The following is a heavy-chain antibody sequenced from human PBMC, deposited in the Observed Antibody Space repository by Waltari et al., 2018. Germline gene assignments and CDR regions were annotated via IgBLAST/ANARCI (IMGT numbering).Heavy chain of an antibody. CDR2: MSSSGSTI. CDR1: GFTFSSYE. J-gene: IGHJ6*02. CDR3: ARFLSAGGGYYGMDV. Sequence: EVQLVESGGGLVQPGGSLRLSCAASGFTFSSYEMNWVRQAPGKGLEWVSYMSSSGSTIYYADSVKGRFTISRDNSKNTLYLQMNSLRAEDTAVYYCARFLSAGGGYYGMDVWGQGTTVTVSS. D-gene: IGHD6-13*01. V-gene: IGHV3-48*03.